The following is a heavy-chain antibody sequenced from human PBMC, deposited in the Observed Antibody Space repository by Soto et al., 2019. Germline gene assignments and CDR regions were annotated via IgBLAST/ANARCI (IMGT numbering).Heavy chain of an antibody. V-gene: IGHV1-18*01. J-gene: IGHJ5*02. CDR3: AREAQVYSYGLNWFDP. CDR2: ISAYNGNT. D-gene: IGHD5-18*01. Sequence: GASVKVSCKASGYTFTSYGISWVRQAPGQGLEWMGWISAYNGNTNYAQKLQGRVTMTTDTSTSTAYMELRSLRSDDTAVYYCAREAQVYSYGLNWFDPWGQGTLVTVSS. CDR1: GYTFTSYG.